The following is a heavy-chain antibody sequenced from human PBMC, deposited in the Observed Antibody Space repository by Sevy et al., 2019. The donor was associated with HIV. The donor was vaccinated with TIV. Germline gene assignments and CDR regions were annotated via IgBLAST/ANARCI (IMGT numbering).Heavy chain of an antibody. D-gene: IGHD6-19*01. CDR3: AREDIRVAGIGYYFHS. V-gene: IGHV3-33*01. Sequence: GGSLRLSCAASGFSISGYGMHWVRQAPGKGWGGVAAMGKVGTKKEYADSVKGRFTISRDNSKNTLYLQMNSLRAEDTAVYYCAREDIRVAGIGYYFHSWGQGTLVTVSS. CDR2: MGKVGTKK. J-gene: IGHJ4*02. CDR1: GFSISGYG.